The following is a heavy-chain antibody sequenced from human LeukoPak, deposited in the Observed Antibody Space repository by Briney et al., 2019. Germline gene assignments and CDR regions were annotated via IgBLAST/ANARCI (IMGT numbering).Heavy chain of an antibody. V-gene: IGHV3-21*01. CDR1: GFSFNTYS. Sequence: PGGSLRLSCAASGFSFNTYSMNWVRQAPGKGLEWVSSISSSSSHIYYADSVKGRFTISRDNAKNSLYLQMNSLRAEDTAVYYCARGETVAVYYFDYWGQGALVTVSS. D-gene: IGHD6-19*01. J-gene: IGHJ4*02. CDR3: ARGETVAVYYFDY. CDR2: ISSSSSHI.